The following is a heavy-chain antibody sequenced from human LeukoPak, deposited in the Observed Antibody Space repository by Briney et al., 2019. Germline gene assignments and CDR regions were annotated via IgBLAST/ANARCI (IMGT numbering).Heavy chain of an antibody. CDR1: GFTFSSYS. V-gene: IGHV3-21*01. CDR3: PLELGKGFDY. Sequence: PGGSLRLSCAASGFTFSSYSMNWVRQAPGKGLEWVSSISGSSSYIYYADSVKGRFTISRHNAKNSLYLQMNSLRAEDTAVYYCPLELGKGFDYWGQGTLVTVSS. CDR2: ISGSSSYI. J-gene: IGHJ4*02. D-gene: IGHD1-7*01.